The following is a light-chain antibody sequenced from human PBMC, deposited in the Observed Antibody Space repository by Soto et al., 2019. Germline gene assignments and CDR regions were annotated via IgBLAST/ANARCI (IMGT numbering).Light chain of an antibody. CDR1: QGIRND. Sequence: IQMTQSPSSLSASLGYRFSITCQAIQGIRNDLGWYQQKPGKAPKLLIYAATTLQSGVPSRFSGSGSGTDFTLTISSLQPEDFATYYCQQANSFPITFGQGTRLEIK. V-gene: IGKV1-6*01. J-gene: IGKJ5*01. CDR3: QQANSFPIT. CDR2: AAT.